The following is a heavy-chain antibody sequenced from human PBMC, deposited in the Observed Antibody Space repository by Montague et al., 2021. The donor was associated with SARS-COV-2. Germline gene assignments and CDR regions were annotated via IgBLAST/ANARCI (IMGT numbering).Heavy chain of an antibody. CDR2: ISNTLLDI. J-gene: IGHJ4*02. D-gene: IGHD3-10*01. CDR3: ARVLLGVSHGDY. V-gene: IGHV3-11*01. CDR1: VFTLSDYY. Sequence: SLRLSCAASVFTLSDYYMILIRQAPGKRLEWLSYISNTLLDIKXXXSXKGRFPVSRDIAKNTLYLQMDSLRAEDTAVYYCARVLLGVSHGDYWGQGTLVTVSS.